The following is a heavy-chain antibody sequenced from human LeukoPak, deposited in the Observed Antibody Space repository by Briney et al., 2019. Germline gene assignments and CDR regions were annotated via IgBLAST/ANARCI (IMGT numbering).Heavy chain of an antibody. CDR2: INPSGGST. CDR1: GYTFSVYY. D-gene: IGHD2-15*01. V-gene: IGHV1-46*01. Sequence: GSLKVSCKASGYTFSVYYMHSGRHGPRQRGECMGIINPSGGSTSYAQKFHGRVTMTRDTSTSTVYMELSSLSSEDTAVYSCARDLGIVVVVAATPGVDYWGQGTLVTVSS. J-gene: IGHJ4*02. CDR3: ARDLGIVVVVAATPGVDY.